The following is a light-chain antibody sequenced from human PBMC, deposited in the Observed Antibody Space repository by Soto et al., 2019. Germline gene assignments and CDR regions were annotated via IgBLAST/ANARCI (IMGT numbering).Light chain of an antibody. CDR1: SSNIESNT. Sequence: QSVLAQPPSASGTPGQRVTISCSGSSSNIESNTVYWYQQLPGMAPRLLIHTNDRRPSGVPDRFSGSKSGTSASLAISGLQSEDEDDHSCLPWDDSLNGNLLGTGTKVTVL. J-gene: IGLJ1*01. V-gene: IGLV1-44*01. CDR3: LPWDDSLNGNL. CDR2: TND.